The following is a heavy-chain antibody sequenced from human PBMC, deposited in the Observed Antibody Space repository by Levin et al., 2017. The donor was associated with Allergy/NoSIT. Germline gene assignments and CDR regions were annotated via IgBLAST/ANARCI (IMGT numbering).Heavy chain of an antibody. D-gene: IGHD6-6*01. Sequence: SVKVSCKASGGTFSSYAISWVRQAPGQGLEWMGGIIPIFGTANYAQKFQGRVTITADESTSTAYMELSSLRSEDTAVYYCARSGAPYIAAHSDYWGQGTLVTVSS. J-gene: IGHJ4*02. CDR1: GGTFSSYA. V-gene: IGHV1-69*13. CDR2: IIPIFGTA. CDR3: ARSGAPYIAAHSDY.